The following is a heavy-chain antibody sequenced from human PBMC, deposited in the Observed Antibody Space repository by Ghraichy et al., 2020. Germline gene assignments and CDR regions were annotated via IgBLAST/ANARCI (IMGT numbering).Heavy chain of an antibody. CDR3: ARASQSDYGDPPLDY. J-gene: IGHJ4*02. D-gene: IGHD4-17*01. CDR1: GYTFGNYH. CDR2: VNPTGTGT. V-gene: IGHV1-46*01. Sequence: ASVKVSCKSSGYTFGNYHLHWVRQAPGQGLEWMGIVNPTGTGTRYAQRFLGRVIMTRDTSTSTLYMELRSLRSDDTAVYYCARASQSDYGDPPLDYWGQGTLVTVSS.